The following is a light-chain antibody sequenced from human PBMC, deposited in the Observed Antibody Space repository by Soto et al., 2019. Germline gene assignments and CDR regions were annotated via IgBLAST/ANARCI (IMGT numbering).Light chain of an antibody. Sequence: QSALTQPASVSGSPGQSITISCTGTNSDVGAYNYVSWYQHHPGKAPKLMIYEVSNRPSGVSNRFSGSKSGNTASLSISGLQAEDEADYYCSSYTSSSTLVLGGGTKLTVL. CDR2: EVS. J-gene: IGLJ2*01. V-gene: IGLV2-14*01. CDR1: NSDVGAYNY. CDR3: SSYTSSSTLV.